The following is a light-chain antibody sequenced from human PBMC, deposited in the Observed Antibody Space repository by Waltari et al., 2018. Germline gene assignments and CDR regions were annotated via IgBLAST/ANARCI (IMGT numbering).Light chain of an antibody. CDR2: WAS. CDR1: QSVLYTSNNMNY. Sequence: DIVMNQSQDSLAVSLGERATINCKSSQSVLYTSNNMNYLAWYQQRPGQPPKLLIYWASTRESGVPDRFSGSGSGTDFTLTISSLQAEDVALYYCQQYYSTPFTFGPGTKVEIK. V-gene: IGKV4-1*01. CDR3: QQYYSTPFT. J-gene: IGKJ3*01.